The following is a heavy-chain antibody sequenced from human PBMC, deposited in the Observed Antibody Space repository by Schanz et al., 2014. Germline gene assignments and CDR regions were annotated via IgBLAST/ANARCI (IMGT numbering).Heavy chain of an antibody. J-gene: IGHJ6*02. Sequence: EGQLLASGGGLIQPGGSLRLSCAASGFTFSSYAMSWVRQAPGKGLEWVSTISASGGSTYYADSVKGRFTISRDNSKNILYLQMNSLRAEDTAVYYCAKARRKSNCSGGRCFHYSYYGMDVWGQGTTVTVSS. CDR2: ISASGGST. CDR3: AKARRKSNCSGGRCFHYSYYGMDV. V-gene: IGHV3-23*01. D-gene: IGHD2-15*01. CDR1: GFTFSSYA.